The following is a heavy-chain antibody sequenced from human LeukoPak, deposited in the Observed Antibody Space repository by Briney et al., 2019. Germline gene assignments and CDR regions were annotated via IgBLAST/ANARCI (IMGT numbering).Heavy chain of an antibody. V-gene: IGHV4-34*01. CDR1: GGSFIDYY. CDR2: VHPSGIT. Sequence: KASETLSPTCAVYGGSFIDYYLTWIRQPPGKGLEWIGEVHPSGITDSAPSLRSRVTISRDTSKNQFSLKLSSVTAADSAVYYCARGADWNKVGYWGQGTLVTVSS. CDR3: ARGADWNKVGY. J-gene: IGHJ4*02. D-gene: IGHD1/OR15-1a*01.